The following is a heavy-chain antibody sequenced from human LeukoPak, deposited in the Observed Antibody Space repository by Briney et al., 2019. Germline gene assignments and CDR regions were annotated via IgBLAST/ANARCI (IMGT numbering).Heavy chain of an antibody. CDR3: ARDRGSGWYDLDY. CDR1: GGSISSYY. Sequence: SETLSLTCTVSGGSISSYYWSWIRQPPGKGLEWIGYIFYSGSTNYNPSLKSRVTISVDTSKNQFSLKLTSVTAADTAVYYCARDRGSGWYDLDYWGQGTLVTVSS. J-gene: IGHJ4*02. CDR2: IFYSGST. V-gene: IGHV4-59*01. D-gene: IGHD6-19*01.